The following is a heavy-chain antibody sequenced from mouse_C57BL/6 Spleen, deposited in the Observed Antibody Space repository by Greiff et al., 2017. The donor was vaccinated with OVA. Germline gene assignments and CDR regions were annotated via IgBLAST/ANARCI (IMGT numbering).Heavy chain of an antibody. J-gene: IGHJ3*01. Sequence: VQLQQSGAELVRPGASVKLSCTASGFNIKDDYMHWVKQRPEQGLEWIGWIDPENGDTEYASKFQGKATITADTSSNTAYLQLSSLTSEDTAVYYCTTDYGNPCAYWGQGTLVTVSA. D-gene: IGHD2-1*01. CDR2: IDPENGDT. V-gene: IGHV14-4*01. CDR1: GFNIKDDY. CDR3: TTDYGNPCAY.